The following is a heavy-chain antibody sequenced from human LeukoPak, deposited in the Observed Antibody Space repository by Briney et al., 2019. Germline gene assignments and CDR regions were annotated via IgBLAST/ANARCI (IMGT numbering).Heavy chain of an antibody. CDR1: GFTFRFYA. Sequence: GGSLRLSCADSGFTFRFYAMTWVRQAPGKGLEWVSAISSSGGSTYYADSVKGRFTISRDNSKNTLYLQMNSLRAEDTAIYYCAKAYHYGSGSSFDYWGQGTLVTVSS. D-gene: IGHD3-10*01. CDR2: ISSSGGST. V-gene: IGHV3-23*01. J-gene: IGHJ4*02. CDR3: AKAYHYGSGSSFDY.